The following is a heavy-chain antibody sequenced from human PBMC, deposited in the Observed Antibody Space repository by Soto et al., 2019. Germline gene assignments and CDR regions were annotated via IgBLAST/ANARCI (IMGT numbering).Heavy chain of an antibody. V-gene: IGHV4-31*03. J-gene: IGHJ2*01. CDR1: GDSISSGHYF. CDR2: IFYNGST. Sequence: QVQLQESGPGLVKPSQTLSLTCTVSGDSISSGHYFWSWIRQLPGKGLEWIGNIFYNGSTYYNPSLKSRITISLDTSKSQFSLKVSSVTAADTAVYFCARDRYFDLWGRGTLVTVS. CDR3: ARDRYFDL.